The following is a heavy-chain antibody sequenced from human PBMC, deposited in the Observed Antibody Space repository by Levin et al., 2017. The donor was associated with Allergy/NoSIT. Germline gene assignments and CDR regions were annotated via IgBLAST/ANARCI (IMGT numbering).Heavy chain of an antibody. J-gene: IGHJ6*03. D-gene: IGHD2-15*01. CDR2: IYVTGST. CDR3: ARDLESFSCYKPYCYMDV. CDR1: GDSISRGFYY. V-gene: IGHV4-61*02. Sequence: RSQTLSLTCSVSGDSISRGFYYWSWIRQPAGEGLEWIGRIYVTGSTTYSPSLKSRVTISLDRSKDQVALKINSVTAADTALYYCARDLESFSCYKPYCYMDVWGKGTTVTVSS.